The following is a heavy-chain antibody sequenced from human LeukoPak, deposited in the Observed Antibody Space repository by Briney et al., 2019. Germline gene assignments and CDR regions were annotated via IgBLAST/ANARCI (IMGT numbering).Heavy chain of an antibody. D-gene: IGHD3-10*01. CDR1: GFTFDDYA. V-gene: IGHV3-9*01. CDR2: ISWNSGSI. CDR3: AKETLMGGSGSYHGYGMDV. J-gene: IGHJ6*02. Sequence: HPGRSLRLSCAASGFTFDDYAMHWVRHAPRKGLEWVSGISWNSGSIGYADSVKGRFTISRDNAKNSLYLQMNSLRAEDTALYYCAKETLMGGSGSYHGYGMDVWGQGTTVTVSS.